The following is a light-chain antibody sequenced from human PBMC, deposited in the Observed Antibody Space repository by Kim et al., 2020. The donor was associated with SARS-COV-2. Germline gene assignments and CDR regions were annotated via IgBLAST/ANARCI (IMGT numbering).Light chain of an antibody. CDR3: QQNDAFPIT. CDR2: DVS. CDR1: QVIKKF. V-gene: IGKV1-33*01. Sequence: VRDRVTITTQATQVIKKFLNWYQQRPGKAPQLLIYDVSNLQTGVPSRFSGSGYGAEFTLTISSLQPEDFATYYCQQNDAFPITFGQGTRLEIK. J-gene: IGKJ5*01.